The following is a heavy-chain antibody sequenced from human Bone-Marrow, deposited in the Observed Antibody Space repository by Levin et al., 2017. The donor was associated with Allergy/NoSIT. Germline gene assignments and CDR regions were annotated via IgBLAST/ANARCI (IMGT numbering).Heavy chain of an antibody. J-gene: IGHJ6*02. D-gene: IGHD1-26*01. Sequence: GGSLRLSCAASGFTFSNAWMSWVRQAPGKGLEWVGRIKSKTDGGTTDYAAPVKGRFTISRDDSKNTLYLQMNSLKTEDTAVYYCTTVGIGPSYYSYYDGMDVWGQGTTVTVSS. CDR2: IKSKTDGGTT. V-gene: IGHV3-15*01. CDR3: TTVGIGPSYYSYYDGMDV. CDR1: GFTFSNAW.